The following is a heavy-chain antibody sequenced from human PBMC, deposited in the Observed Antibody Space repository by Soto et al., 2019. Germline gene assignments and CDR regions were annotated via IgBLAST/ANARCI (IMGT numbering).Heavy chain of an antibody. D-gene: IGHD2-2*01. CDR3: AGGTAAPGLGF. Sequence: PSQTLSLTCVISGDSVSSYSGASNWIRQSPSRGLEWLGRTYYRSKWNYDYAVSVKGRITISADTSENQFSLHLNSVTPDDTAVYFCAGGTAAPGLGFWGQGTLDTVSS. CDR2: TYYRSKWNY. CDR1: GDSVSSYSGA. V-gene: IGHV6-1*01. J-gene: IGHJ4*02.